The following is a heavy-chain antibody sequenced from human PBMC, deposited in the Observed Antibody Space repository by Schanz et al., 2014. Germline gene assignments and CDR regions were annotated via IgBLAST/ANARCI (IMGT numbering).Heavy chain of an antibody. V-gene: IGHV1-69*08. CDR2: VIPVLDRR. D-gene: IGHD2-21*01. CDR3: TRDRLECGAECYSVEVFEI. Sequence: QVQLVPSGADVKKPGSSVRVSCKASGGTFSRLTFSWVRQAPGQGLEWMGRVIPVLDRRHAAEKFQDRVTFTADMSTSTAYMELGSLRSEDTAMYYCTRDRLECGAECYSVEVFEIWGQGTLVIVSS. CDR1: GGTFSRLT. J-gene: IGHJ4*02.